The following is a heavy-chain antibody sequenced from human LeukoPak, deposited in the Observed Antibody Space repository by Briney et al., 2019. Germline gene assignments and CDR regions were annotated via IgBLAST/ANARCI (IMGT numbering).Heavy chain of an antibody. V-gene: IGHV3-11*01. CDR1: GFTFSDYY. J-gene: IGHJ4*02. D-gene: IGHD4-23*01. CDR2: ISSSGSTI. Sequence: GGSLRLSCAASGFTFSDYYMSWIRQAPGKGLEWVSYISSSGSTIYYADSVKGRFTISRDNSKNTLYLQMNSLRAEDTAVYYCARRAGGYSHPYDYWGQGILVTVSS. CDR3: ARRAGGYSHPYDY.